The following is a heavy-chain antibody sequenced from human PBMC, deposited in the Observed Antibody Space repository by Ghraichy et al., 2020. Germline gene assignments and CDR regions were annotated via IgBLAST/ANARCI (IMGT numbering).Heavy chain of an antibody. CDR2: IYYSGST. D-gene: IGHD3-22*01. CDR1: GGSISSGGYY. V-gene: IGHV4-31*03. CDR3: ARDRLEPVVMAFDI. Sequence: SETLSLTCTVSGGSISSGGYYWSWIRQHPGKGLEWIGYIYYSGSTYYNPSLKSRVTISVDTSKNQFSLKLSSVTAADTAVYYCARDRLEPVVMAFDIWGQGTMVTVSS. J-gene: IGHJ3*02.